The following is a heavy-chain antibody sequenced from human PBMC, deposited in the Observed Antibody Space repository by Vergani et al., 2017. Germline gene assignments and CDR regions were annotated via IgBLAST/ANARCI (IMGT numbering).Heavy chain of an antibody. CDR3: EAGAGPFDI. Sequence: QVQMQESGPGLVKTSETLSLTCSASGAPISYWCWSWLRQPAGKGLEWIGRLCPSGSTNYKPSLKSRVTMSIDTSKNQFSLKLTSVTAADTAVYYCEAGAGPFDIWGQGTLVTVSS. D-gene: IGHD6-19*01. CDR2: LCPSGST. J-gene: IGHJ4*02. V-gene: IGHV4-4*07. CDR1: GAPISYWC.